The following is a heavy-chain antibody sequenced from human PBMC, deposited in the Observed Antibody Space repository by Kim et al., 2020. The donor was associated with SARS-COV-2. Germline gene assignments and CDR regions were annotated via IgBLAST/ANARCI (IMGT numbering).Heavy chain of an antibody. D-gene: IGHD6-19*01. CDR2: IYYSGST. CDR3: AGGYSSGWYSEWYYFDY. V-gene: IGHV4-59*01. Sequence: SETLSLTCTVSGGSISSYYWSWIRQPPGKGLEWIGYIYYSGSTNYNPSLKSRVTISVDTSKNQFSLKLSSVTAADTAVYYCAGGYSSGWYSEWYYFDYWGQGTLVTVSS. J-gene: IGHJ4*02. CDR1: GGSISSYY.